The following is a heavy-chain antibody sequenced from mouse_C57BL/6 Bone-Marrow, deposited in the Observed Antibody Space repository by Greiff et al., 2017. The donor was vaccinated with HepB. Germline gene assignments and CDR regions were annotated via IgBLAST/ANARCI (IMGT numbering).Heavy chain of an antibody. V-gene: IGHV6-3*01. J-gene: IGHJ2*01. CDR1: GFTFSNYW. CDR2: IRLKSDNYAT. CDR3: TTTVVARDY. Sequence: EVKLMESGGGLVQPGGSMKLSCVASGFTFSNYWMNWVRQSPEKGLEWVAQIRLKSDNYATHYAESVKGRFTISRDDSKSSVYLQMHNLRAEDTGIYYCTTTVVARDYWGQGTTLTVSS. D-gene: IGHD1-1*01.